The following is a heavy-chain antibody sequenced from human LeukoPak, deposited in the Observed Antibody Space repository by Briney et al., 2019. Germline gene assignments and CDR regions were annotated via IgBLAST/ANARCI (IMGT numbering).Heavy chain of an antibody. Sequence: SETLSLTCTVSGGSISSYYWSWIRQPPGKGLEWIGYTYYIGSTNYNPALKSRVTISADTSKNQFSLKLTSVTAADTAVYYCARWAAQAFDYWGQGTLVTVSS. D-gene: IGHD2-15*01. J-gene: IGHJ4*02. CDR2: TYYIGST. CDR1: GGSISSYY. V-gene: IGHV4-59*08. CDR3: ARWAAQAFDY.